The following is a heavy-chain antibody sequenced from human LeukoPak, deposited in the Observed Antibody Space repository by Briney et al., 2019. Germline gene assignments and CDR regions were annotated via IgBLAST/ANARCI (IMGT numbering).Heavy chain of an antibody. V-gene: IGHV4-39*01. CDR3: ARLVGGWYHRPYYFDY. CDR1: GGSISSSSYY. J-gene: IGHJ4*02. Sequence: PSETLSLTCTVSGGSISSSSYYWGWIHQPPGKGLEWIGSIYYSGSTYYNPSLKSRVTISVDTSKNQFSLKLSSVTAADTAVYYCARLVGGWYHRPYYFDYWGQGTLVTVSS. CDR2: IYYSGST. D-gene: IGHD6-19*01.